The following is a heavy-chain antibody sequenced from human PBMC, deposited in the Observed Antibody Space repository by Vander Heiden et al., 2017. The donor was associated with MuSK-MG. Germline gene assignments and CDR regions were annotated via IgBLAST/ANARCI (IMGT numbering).Heavy chain of an antibody. Sequence: QVQLVESGGGVVQPGRSLRLSCAASGFTFSRYAMHWVRQAPGKGLEWVAVISYDGSNKDYADSVKGRFTISRDNSKNTLYLQMNSLRAEDTAVYYCARDKVVGIAVAGVFDYWGQGTLVTVSS. CDR3: ARDKVVGIAVAGVFDY. CDR2: ISYDGSNK. CDR1: GFTFSRYA. J-gene: IGHJ4*02. V-gene: IGHV3-30-3*01. D-gene: IGHD6-19*01.